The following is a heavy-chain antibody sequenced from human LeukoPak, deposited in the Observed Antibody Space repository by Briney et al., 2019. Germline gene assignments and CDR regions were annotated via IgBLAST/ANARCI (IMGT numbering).Heavy chain of an antibody. CDR2: IIPILGIA. J-gene: IGHJ6*02. D-gene: IGHD5-24*01. Sequence: RASVTVSFTASGGTFSSYAISWVRQAPGQGLEWMGRIIPILGIANYAQKFQGRVTITADKSTSTAYMELSSLRSEDTAVYYCADGMWVDGYGMDVGGQGTTVTVSS. CDR1: GGTFSSYA. V-gene: IGHV1-69*04. CDR3: ADGMWVDGYGMDV.